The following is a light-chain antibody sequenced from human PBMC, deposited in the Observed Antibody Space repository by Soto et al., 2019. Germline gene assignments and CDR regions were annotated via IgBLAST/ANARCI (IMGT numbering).Light chain of an antibody. CDR2: GAS. CDR3: HQYYGSPPFT. V-gene: IGKV3-20*01. J-gene: IGKJ2*01. Sequence: ELVLTQSPGTLSLSPGERATLSCRASQSVSRSYLAWYQQKPGQAPRLLIYGASSRATGSPDRFSGSGSGTDFTITIIRLEPEDFAVYYCHQYYGSPPFTFGQGTELEIK. CDR1: QSVSRSY.